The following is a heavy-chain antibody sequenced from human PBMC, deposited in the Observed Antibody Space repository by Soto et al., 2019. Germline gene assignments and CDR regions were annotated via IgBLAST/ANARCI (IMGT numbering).Heavy chain of an antibody. CDR3: ARVAVAAYHFDY. V-gene: IGHV3-74*01. Sequence: EVQLVESGGGLVQPGGSLRLSCAASGFTFSSYWMHWVRQAPGKGLVWLSRINPDGSTTNYADSVKGRFTNSRDNAKNTLYLQMNSLRAEDTAVYYCARVAVAAYHFDYWGQGTLVTVSS. CDR2: INPDGSTT. J-gene: IGHJ4*02. CDR1: GFTFSSYW. D-gene: IGHD6-19*01.